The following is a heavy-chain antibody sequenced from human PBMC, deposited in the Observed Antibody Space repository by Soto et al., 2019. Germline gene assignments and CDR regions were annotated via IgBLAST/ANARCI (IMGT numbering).Heavy chain of an antibody. D-gene: IGHD1-1*01. V-gene: IGHV3-33*05. J-gene: IGHJ4*02. CDR1: GFPFIDFG. CDR2: ISYDGSD. Sequence: PGGALRLSCVASGFPFIDFGMHWVRQAPGKGLEWVALISYDGSDYADSVKGRFTISRDDSRDTLFLHMDNLRPDDTGVYYCARRWNYYLDFWGQGTLVTVSS. CDR3: ARRWNYYLDF.